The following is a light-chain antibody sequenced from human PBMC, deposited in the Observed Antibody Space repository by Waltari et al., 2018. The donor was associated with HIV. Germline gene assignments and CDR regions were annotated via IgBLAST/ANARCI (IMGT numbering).Light chain of an antibody. J-gene: IGLJ3*02. CDR2: LEGSGSY. CDR1: SVHSSYI. CDR3: ETWDSNTWV. Sequence: QPVLTQSSSASASLGSSVKLTCTLSSVHSSYIIAWHQQQPGKAPRYLMKLEGSGSYNKGSGVPDRFSGSSSGADRYLTISNLQFEDEADYYCETWDSNTWVFGGGTKLTVL. V-gene: IGLV4-60*02.